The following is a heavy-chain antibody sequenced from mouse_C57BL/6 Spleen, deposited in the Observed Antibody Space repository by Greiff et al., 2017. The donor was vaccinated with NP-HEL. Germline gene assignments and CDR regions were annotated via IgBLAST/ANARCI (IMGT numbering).Heavy chain of an antibody. V-gene: IGHV14-1*01. D-gene: IGHD1-1*01. Sequence: VHVKQSGAELVRPGASVKLSCTASGFNIKDYYMHWVKQRPEQGLEWIGRIDPEDGDTEYAPKFQGKATMTADTSSNTAYLQLSSLTSEDTAVYYCTHYGSLFDYWGQGTTLTVSS. CDR3: THYGSLFDY. J-gene: IGHJ2*01. CDR1: GFNIKDYY. CDR2: IDPEDGDT.